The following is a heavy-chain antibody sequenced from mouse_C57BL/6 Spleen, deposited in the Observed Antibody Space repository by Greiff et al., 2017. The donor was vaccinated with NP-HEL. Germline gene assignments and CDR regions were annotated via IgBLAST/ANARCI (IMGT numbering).Heavy chain of an antibody. D-gene: IGHD3-1*01. CDR2: IDPSYSYT. J-gene: IGHJ4*01. CDR1: GYTFTSYW. Sequence: QVQLQQPGAELVMPGASVKLSCKASGYTFTSYWMHWVKQRPGQGLEWIGEIDPSYSYTNYNQKFKGKSTLTVDKSSSTAYMQLSSLTSEDSAVYYCARSGDAGDYWGQGTSVTVSA. CDR3: ARSGDAGDY. V-gene: IGHV1-69*01.